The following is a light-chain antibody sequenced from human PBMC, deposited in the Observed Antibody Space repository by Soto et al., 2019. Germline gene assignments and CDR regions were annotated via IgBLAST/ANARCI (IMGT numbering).Light chain of an antibody. Sequence: QSALTQPRSVSGSPGQSVTVSCTGTSSDVGAYNYVSWYQQHPGKAPKLIIYDVFKRPSGVPDRFSGSKSGNTASLTISGLQPVDDADYYCCSYAGSYSLVFCGGTKLTVL. CDR1: SSDVGAYNY. CDR2: DVF. CDR3: CSYAGSYSLV. V-gene: IGLV2-11*01. J-gene: IGLJ3*02.